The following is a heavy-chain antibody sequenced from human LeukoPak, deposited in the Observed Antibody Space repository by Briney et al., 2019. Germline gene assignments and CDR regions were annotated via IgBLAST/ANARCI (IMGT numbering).Heavy chain of an antibody. CDR2: INAGNGNT. CDR1: GYTFTSYA. V-gene: IGHV1-3*01. D-gene: IGHD4-23*01. Sequence: ASVKVSCKASGYTFTSYAMHWVRQAPGQRLEWMGWINAGNGNTKYSQKFQGRVTITRDTSASTAYMELSSLRSEDTAVYYCARDGPSGNPIGYWGQGTLVTVSS. CDR3: ARDGPSGNPIGY. J-gene: IGHJ4*02.